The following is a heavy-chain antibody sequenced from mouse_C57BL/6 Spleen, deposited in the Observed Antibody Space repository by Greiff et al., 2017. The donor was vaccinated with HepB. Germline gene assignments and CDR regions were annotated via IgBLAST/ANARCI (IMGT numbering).Heavy chain of an antibody. CDR3: ARDYYGSSLYFDY. CDR2: IYPGDGDT. CDR1: GYSFSSSW. V-gene: IGHV1-82*01. D-gene: IGHD1-1*01. J-gene: IGHJ2*01. Sequence: QVQLQQSGPELVKPGASVKISCKASGYSFSSSWMNWVKQRPGKGLEWIGRIYPGDGDTNYNGKFKGKATLTAAKSSSTAYMHLSSLTSEDSAVYFCARDYYGSSLYFDYWGQGTTLTVSS.